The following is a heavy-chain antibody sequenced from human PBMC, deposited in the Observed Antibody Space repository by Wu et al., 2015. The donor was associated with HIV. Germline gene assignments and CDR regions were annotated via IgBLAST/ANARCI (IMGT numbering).Heavy chain of an antibody. V-gene: IGHV1-69*12. CDR2: IIPIFGTA. J-gene: IGHJ6*02. Sequence: QVQLVQSGAEVKKPGSSVKVSCKASGGTFSSYAISWVRQAPGQGLEWMGGIIPIFGTANYAQKFQGRVTITADESTSTAYMELSSLRSEDTAVYYCASPIYYYDSSGYSYYYYGMDVWGQGP. CDR1: GGTFSSYA. CDR3: ASPIYYYDSSGYSYYYYGMDV. D-gene: IGHD3-22*01.